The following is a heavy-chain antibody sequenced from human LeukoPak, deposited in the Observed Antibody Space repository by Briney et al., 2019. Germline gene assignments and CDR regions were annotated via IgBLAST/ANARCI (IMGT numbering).Heavy chain of an antibody. CDR2: ISYDGSNK. CDR3: ARDGANDYDDYLSYFDY. V-gene: IGHV3-30-3*01. Sequence: PGRSLRLSCAASGFTFSSYAMHWVRQAPGKGLEWVAVISYDGSNKYYADSVKGRFTISRDNSKNTLYLQMNSLRAEDTAVYYCARDGANDYDDYLSYFDYWGQGTLVTVSS. CDR1: GFTFSSYA. D-gene: IGHD4-17*01. J-gene: IGHJ4*02.